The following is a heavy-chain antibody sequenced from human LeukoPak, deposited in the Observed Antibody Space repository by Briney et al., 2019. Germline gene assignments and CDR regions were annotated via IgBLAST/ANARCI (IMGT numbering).Heavy chain of an antibody. CDR3: ARDRGGLDY. CDR1: GFTFSSYG. D-gene: IGHD4-23*01. V-gene: IGHV3-33*01. CDR2: IWYDGSNK. Sequence: SGRSLRLSCAASGFTFSSYGMHWVRQAPGKGLEWVAVIWYDGSNKYYADSVKGRFAISRDNSKNTLYLQMNSLRAEDTAVYYCARDRGGLDYWGQGTLVTVSS. J-gene: IGHJ4*02.